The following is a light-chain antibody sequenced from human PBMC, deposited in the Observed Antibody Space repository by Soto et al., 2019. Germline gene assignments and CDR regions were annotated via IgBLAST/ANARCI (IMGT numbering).Light chain of an antibody. CDR3: QQYNVWPLT. CDR2: HAS. J-gene: IGKJ4*01. V-gene: IGKV3-15*01. Sequence: EIVMTQSPATLSVSPGERATLSCRASQSVSSNLAWYQQKPGQAPRLLIYHASTRATGIPARFSGSGSGTEFTPTISSLQSEDFAFYYCQQYNVWPLTFGGGTKVEIK. CDR1: QSVSSN.